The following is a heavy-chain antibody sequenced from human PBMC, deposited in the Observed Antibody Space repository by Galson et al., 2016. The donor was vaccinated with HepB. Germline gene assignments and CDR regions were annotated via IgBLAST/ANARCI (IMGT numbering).Heavy chain of an antibody. Sequence: SLRLSCAASGFTFSSYSMNWVRQAPGKGLEWVSYIGGSSTSIIYADSVKGRYTISRDNAKNSLYLQMNSLRDEDTAVYYCARDKTYADYDGLFDYWGQGTLVTVSS. CDR2: IGGSSTSI. CDR1: GFTFSSYS. V-gene: IGHV3-48*02. CDR3: ARDKTYADYDGLFDY. D-gene: IGHD4-17*01. J-gene: IGHJ4*02.